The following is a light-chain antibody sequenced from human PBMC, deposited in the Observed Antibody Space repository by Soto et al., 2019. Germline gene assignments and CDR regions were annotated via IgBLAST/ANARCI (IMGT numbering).Light chain of an antibody. V-gene: IGLV2-14*01. CDR1: SSDVGGYNY. Sequence: QSALTQPASVSGSPGQSITIYCTGTSSDVGGYNYVSWYQQHPGKAPKLMIYEVSNRPSGVSNRFSGSKSGNTASLTISGLQAEDEADYYCSSYTSSSNVVFGGGTQLTVL. CDR3: SSYTSSSNVV. J-gene: IGLJ2*01. CDR2: EVS.